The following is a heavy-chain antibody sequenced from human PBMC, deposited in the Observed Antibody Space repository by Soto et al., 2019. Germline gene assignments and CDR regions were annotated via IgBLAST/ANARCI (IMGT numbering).Heavy chain of an antibody. V-gene: IGHV1-18*01. D-gene: IGHD6-19*01. J-gene: IGHJ4*02. CDR2: ISAYNGNT. Sequence: ASVKVSCKASGYTFTDYAISWVRQAPGQGLEWMGWISAYNGNTHYAQNFLGRVTVTTDTSTTTAYMEVRSLRSDDTAVYYCARDASRIAVAGDFNCWGQGTLVTVCS. CDR3: ARDASRIAVAGDFNC. CDR1: GYTFTDYA.